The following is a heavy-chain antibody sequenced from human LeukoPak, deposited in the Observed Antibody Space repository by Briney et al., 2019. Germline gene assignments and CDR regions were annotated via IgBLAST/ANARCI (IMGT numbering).Heavy chain of an antibody. CDR2: ISSSSSYI. V-gene: IGHV3-21*01. CDR1: GFTFSSYS. Sequence: GGSLRLSCAASGFTFSSYSMNWVRQAPGKGLEWVSSISSSSSYIYYADSVKGRFTISRDNAKNSLYLQMNSLRAEDTAVYYCAREGQQLTDFDYWGQGTLVTVSS. D-gene: IGHD6-13*01. J-gene: IGHJ4*02. CDR3: AREGQQLTDFDY.